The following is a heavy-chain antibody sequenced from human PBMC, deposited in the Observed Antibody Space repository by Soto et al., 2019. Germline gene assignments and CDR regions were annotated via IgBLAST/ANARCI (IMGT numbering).Heavy chain of an antibody. D-gene: IGHD4-17*01. V-gene: IGHV3-21*01. CDR3: ARAPGPASTPRPDDYGDYDDPTEYYYYYMDV. Sequence: GGSLRLSCAASGFTFSSYSMNWVRQAPGKGLEWVSSISSSSSYIYYADSVKGRFTISRDNAKNSLYLQMNSLRAEDTAVYYCARAPGPASTPRPDDYGDYDDPTEYYYYYMDVWGKGTTVTVSS. CDR2: ISSSSSYI. CDR1: GFTFSSYS. J-gene: IGHJ6*03.